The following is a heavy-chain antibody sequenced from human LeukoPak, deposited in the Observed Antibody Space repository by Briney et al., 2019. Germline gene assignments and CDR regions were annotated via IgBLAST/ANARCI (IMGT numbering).Heavy chain of an antibody. CDR1: GYSISSDNY. V-gene: IGHV4-38-2*01. Sequence: SETLSLTCAVSGYSISSDNYWVWIRQPPGQGLEWTGGIYHSGSTYYDPSLKSRVTMSVDTSKNQFSLKLSSVTAADTAVYYCARAPRDSSSSNYMRRFDYWGQGTLVTVSS. CDR3: ARAPRDSSSSNYMRRFDY. CDR2: IYHSGST. D-gene: IGHD3-22*01. J-gene: IGHJ4*02.